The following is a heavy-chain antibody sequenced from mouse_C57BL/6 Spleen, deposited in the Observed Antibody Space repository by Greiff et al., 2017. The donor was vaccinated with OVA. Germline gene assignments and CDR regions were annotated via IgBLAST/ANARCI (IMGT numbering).Heavy chain of an antibody. D-gene: IGHD1-1*01. CDR3: TRDQSRGWYFDV. CDR1: GFTFSSYA. Sequence: DVQLVESGEGLVKPGGSLKLSCAASGFTFSSYAMSWVRQTPEKRLEWVAYISSGGDYIYYADTVKGRFTISRDNARNTLYLQMSSLKSEDTAMYYCTRDQSRGWYFDVWGTGTTVTVSS. V-gene: IGHV5-9-1*02. CDR2: ISSGGDYI. J-gene: IGHJ1*03.